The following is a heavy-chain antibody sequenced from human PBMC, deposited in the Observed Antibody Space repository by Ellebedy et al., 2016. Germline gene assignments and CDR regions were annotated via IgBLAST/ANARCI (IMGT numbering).Heavy chain of an antibody. D-gene: IGHD3-22*01. V-gene: IGHV4-59*12. CDR1: GGSISSYY. CDR2: IYYSGST. CDR3: ARGRSYYDSSGYYTRYYYYYYMDV. Sequence: SETLSLXXTVSGGSISSYYWSWIRQPPGKGLEWIGYIYYSGSTYYNPSLKSRVTISVDTSKNQFSLKLSSVTAADTAVYYCARGRSYYDSSGYYTRYYYYYYMDVWGKGTTVTVSS. J-gene: IGHJ6*03.